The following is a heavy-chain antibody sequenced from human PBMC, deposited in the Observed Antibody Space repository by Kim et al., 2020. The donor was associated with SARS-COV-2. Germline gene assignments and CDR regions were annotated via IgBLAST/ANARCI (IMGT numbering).Heavy chain of an antibody. CDR1: GGSFSGYY. CDR3: ARRPLPMTTVTTWRYVGSFFDI. J-gene: IGHJ3*02. CDR2: INHSGST. V-gene: IGHV4-34*01. Sequence: SETLSLTCAVYGGSFSGYYWSWIRQPPGKGLEWIGEINHSGSTNYNPSLKSRVTISVDTSKNQFSLKLSSVTAADTAVYYCARRPLPMTTVTTWRYVGSFFDIWGQGTMVTVSS. D-gene: IGHD4-17*01.